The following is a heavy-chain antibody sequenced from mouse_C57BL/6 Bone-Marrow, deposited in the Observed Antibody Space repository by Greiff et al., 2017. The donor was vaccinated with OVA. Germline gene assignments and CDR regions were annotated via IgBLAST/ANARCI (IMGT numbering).Heavy chain of an antibody. CDR1: GYTFTDYY. J-gene: IGHJ3*01. CDR3: ARFATVPSWFAY. V-gene: IGHV1-19*01. CDR2: INPYNGGT. Sequence: VQLQQSGPVLVKPGASVKMSCKASGYTFTDYYMNWVKQSHGKSLEWIGVINPYNGGTSYNQKFKGKATLTVDKSSSTAYMELNSLTSEDSAVYYCARFATVPSWFAYWGQGTLVTVSA. D-gene: IGHD1-1*01.